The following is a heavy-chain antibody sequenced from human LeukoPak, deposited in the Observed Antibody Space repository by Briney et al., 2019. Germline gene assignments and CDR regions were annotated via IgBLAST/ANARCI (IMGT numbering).Heavy chain of an antibody. D-gene: IGHD5-18*01. CDR3: ARHVDTAMVIWDHNYSYYGMDV. CDR1: GGTFISYT. J-gene: IGHJ6*02. Sequence: SVKVSCKASGGTFISYTISWVRRAPGQGLEWMGRIIPILGIANYAQKFQGRVTITADKSTSTAYMELSSLRSEDTAVYYCARHVDTAMVIWDHNYSYYGMDVWGQGTTVTVSS. V-gene: IGHV1-69*02. CDR2: IIPILGIA.